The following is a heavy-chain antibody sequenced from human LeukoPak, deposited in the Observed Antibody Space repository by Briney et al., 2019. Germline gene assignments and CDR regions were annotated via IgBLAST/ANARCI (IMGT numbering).Heavy chain of an antibody. CDR2: ISSSGSTI. CDR1: GFTFSSYW. J-gene: IGHJ4*02. Sequence: GGSLRLSCAASGFTFSSYWMHWVRQAPGKGLEWVSYISSSGSTIYYADSVKGRFTISRGNAKNSLYLQMNSLRAEDTAVYYCARDPPGFFDNSGYYYGPFDYWGQGTLVSVSS. D-gene: IGHD3-22*01. V-gene: IGHV3-48*04. CDR3: ARDPPGFFDNSGYYYGPFDY.